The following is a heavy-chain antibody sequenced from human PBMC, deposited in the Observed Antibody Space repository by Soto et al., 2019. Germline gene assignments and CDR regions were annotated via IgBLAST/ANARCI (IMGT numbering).Heavy chain of an antibody. J-gene: IGHJ3*02. D-gene: IGHD2-15*01. CDR2: ISSSSSYT. Sequence: QVQLVESGGGLVKPGGSLRLSCAASGFTFSDYYMSWIRQAPGKGLEWVSYISSSSSYTNYADSVKGRFTISRDNAKNSLYLQMNSLRAEDTAVYYCARGYCSGGSCDDGPARIWGQGTMVTVSS. CDR3: ARGYCSGGSCDDGPARI. V-gene: IGHV3-11*05. CDR1: GFTFSDYY.